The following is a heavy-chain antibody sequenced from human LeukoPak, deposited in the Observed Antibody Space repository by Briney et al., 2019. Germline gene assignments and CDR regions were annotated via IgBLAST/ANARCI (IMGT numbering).Heavy chain of an antibody. CDR1: GFTFGAYT. J-gene: IGHJ4*02. V-gene: IGHV3-49*03. Sequence: GGSLRLSCTASGFTFGAYTITWIRQAPGRGLEWVGFIRNKADGGTPEYAASVKGRFTISRGDSKNIAYLQMNSLKTDDTAVYYCTRDPPTKYWGQGTLVSVSS. CDR2: IRNKADGGTP. CDR3: TRDPPTKY. D-gene: IGHD1-26*01.